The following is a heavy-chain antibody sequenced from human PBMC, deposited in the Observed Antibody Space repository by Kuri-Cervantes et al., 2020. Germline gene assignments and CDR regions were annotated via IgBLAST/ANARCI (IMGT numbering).Heavy chain of an antibody. CDR1: GFTLSSYA. CDR2: MSGSDGRT. J-gene: IGHJ4*02. CDR3: ARGRVGAAVFDY. V-gene: IGHV3-23*01. Sequence: GESLKISCAASGFTLSSYAMSWVRQAPGKGLEWVSAMSGSDGRTFYAGSVKGRFTISRDNSKNTLYLQMNSLRAEDTAVYYCARGRVGAAVFDYWGQGTLVTVSS. D-gene: IGHD1-26*01.